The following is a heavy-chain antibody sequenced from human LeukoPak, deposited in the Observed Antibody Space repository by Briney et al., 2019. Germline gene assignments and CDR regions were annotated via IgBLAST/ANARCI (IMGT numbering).Heavy chain of an antibody. D-gene: IGHD3-22*01. J-gene: IGHJ1*01. CDR1: GYTFTGYY. CDR2: INPNSGGT. CDR3: ARDFTTYYYDGYFQH. Sequence: ASVKVSCQASGYTFTGYYMHWVRQAPGQGLEWMGWINPNSGGTNYAQKFQGRVTMTRDTSISTAYMELSRLRSDDTAVYYCARDFTTYYYDGYFQHWGQGTLVTVSS. V-gene: IGHV1-2*02.